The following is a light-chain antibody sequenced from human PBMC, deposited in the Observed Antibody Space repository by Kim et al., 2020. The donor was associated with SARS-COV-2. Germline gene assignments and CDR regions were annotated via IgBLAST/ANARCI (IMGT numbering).Light chain of an antibody. CDR1: SSDVSAYNY. CDR2: DVR. V-gene: IGLV2-11*01. Sequence: GHSVTISCTGTSSDVSAYNYVSWYQQSPGKAPKLMIYDVRKRPSGVPDRFSGSKSGKTASLTISGLQAEDEADYYCCSYAGSYTWVFGGGTKLTVL. J-gene: IGLJ3*02. CDR3: CSYAGSYTWV.